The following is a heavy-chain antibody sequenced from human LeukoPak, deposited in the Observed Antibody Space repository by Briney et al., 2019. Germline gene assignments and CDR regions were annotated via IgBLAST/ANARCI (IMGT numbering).Heavy chain of an antibody. CDR1: GFTFHNYA. Sequence: TGGSLRLSCAASGFTFHNYAMSWVRQAPGKGLEWVSAISGSGGSTYYADSVKGRFTISRDNSKNTLYLQLNSLRAEDTALYYCVKDGPGYYDNSGYLDYWGQGTLVTVSS. J-gene: IGHJ4*02. D-gene: IGHD3-22*01. V-gene: IGHV3-23*01. CDR2: ISGSGGST. CDR3: VKDGPGYYDNSGYLDY.